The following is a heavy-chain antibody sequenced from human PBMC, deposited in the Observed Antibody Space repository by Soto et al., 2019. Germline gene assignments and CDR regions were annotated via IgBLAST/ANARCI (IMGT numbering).Heavy chain of an antibody. J-gene: IGHJ4*02. D-gene: IGHD3-9*01. Sequence: QVQLLQWGAGLLKPSETLSLTCAVYGGSCSAHHWRWVRQPPGKGLEWIAEVNHGSTNYNPSLKSRVTISEDTAKNQVSLKLSSVTAADTAVYYCARGPRYFDSVDSWGQGTLVTVSS. CDR3: ARGPRYFDSVDS. CDR1: GGSCSAHH. CDR2: VNHGST. V-gene: IGHV4-34*01.